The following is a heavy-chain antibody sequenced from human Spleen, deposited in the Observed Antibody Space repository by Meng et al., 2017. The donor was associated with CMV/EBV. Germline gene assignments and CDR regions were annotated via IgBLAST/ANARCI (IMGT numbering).Heavy chain of an antibody. J-gene: IGHJ4*02. D-gene: IGHD3-10*01. CDR1: GYTFTDFW. V-gene: IGHV1-2*02. CDR3: ARDVQSGAAAY. CDR2: INPKSGGT. Sequence: CKPYGYTFTDFWIHWVRQAPGQGPEWMGWINPKSGGTNFAQKFEGRVTMTTDTSTRTIYLELNRLRIDDTAMYYCARDVQSGAAAYWGQGTLVTVSS.